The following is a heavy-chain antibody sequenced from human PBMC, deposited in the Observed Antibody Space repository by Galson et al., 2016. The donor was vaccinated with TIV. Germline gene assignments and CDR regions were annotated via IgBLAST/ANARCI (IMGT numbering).Heavy chain of an antibody. CDR1: GASISADY. J-gene: IGHJ5*02. CDR2: VYNGDIT. Sequence: ETLSLTCAVSGASISADYWSWIRQPPGGRLEWIAYVYNGDITNSNPSLQSRLTMSADTSKNHFPLRLTSVTAADTAVYYCARHWDTWGQGTLVTVSS. CDR3: ARHWDT. V-gene: IGHV4-59*08.